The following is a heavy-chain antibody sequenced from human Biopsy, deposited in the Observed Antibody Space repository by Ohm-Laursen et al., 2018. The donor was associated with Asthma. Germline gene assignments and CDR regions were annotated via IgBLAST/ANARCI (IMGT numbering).Heavy chain of an antibody. Sequence: ASVKASCKASGYTFINYAIHWVRQAPGQRLEWMGWINAGNGNTEYSQKFQGRVTITRDTSASTAYMDLSSLRSEDTAVYYCARTYYDFLTGQVNDVFAIWGQGTMVTVSS. CDR3: ARTYYDFLTGQVNDVFAI. D-gene: IGHD3-9*01. V-gene: IGHV1-3*01. J-gene: IGHJ3*02. CDR2: INAGNGNT. CDR1: GYTFINYA.